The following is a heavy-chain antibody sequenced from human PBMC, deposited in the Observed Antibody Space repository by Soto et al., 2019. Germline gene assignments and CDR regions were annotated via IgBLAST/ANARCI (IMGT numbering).Heavy chain of an antibody. CDR1: GGSFSGFY. Sequence: ASETLSLTCAVDGGSFSGFYWSWIRQYPGRGLEWIGEINHTGSTNYNPSLKSRVTISEDTSNNQFSLKLSSVTAADSAVYYCAREAYRCAGGNCYMVCDHWGQGTLVTVSS. CDR2: INHTGST. D-gene: IGHD2-21*01. CDR3: AREAYRCAGGNCYMVCDH. J-gene: IGHJ4*02. V-gene: IGHV4-34*01.